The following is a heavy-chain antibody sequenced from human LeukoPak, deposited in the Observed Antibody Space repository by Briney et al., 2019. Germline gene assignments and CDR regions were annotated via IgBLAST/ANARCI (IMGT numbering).Heavy chain of an antibody. D-gene: IGHD6-19*01. Sequence: GGSLRLSCAASGFTFSSYEMNWVRQAPGKGLEWVAVIAADGGVKQYADFVKGRFSLSRDNSKNTLFLEMNGLTVEDTAVYYCAREATWGQWYFDLWGQGAPVTVSS. CDR1: GFTFSSYE. J-gene: IGHJ4*02. CDR3: AREATWGQWYFDL. CDR2: IAADGGVK. V-gene: IGHV3-30*03.